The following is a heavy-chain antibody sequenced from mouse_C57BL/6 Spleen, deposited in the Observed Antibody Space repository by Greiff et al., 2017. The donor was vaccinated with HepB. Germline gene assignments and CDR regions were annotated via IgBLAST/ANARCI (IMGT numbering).Heavy chain of an antibody. J-gene: IGHJ4*01. CDR1: GYTFTSYG. Sequence: QVQLQQSGAELARPGASVKLSCKASGYTFTSYGISWVKQRTGQGLEWIGEIYPRSGNTYYNEKFKGKATLTADKSSSTAYMELRSLTSEDSAVYFCARSTNRYYGSSPYAMDYWGQGTSVTVSS. CDR3: ARSTNRYYGSSPYAMDY. D-gene: IGHD1-1*01. CDR2: IYPRSGNT. V-gene: IGHV1-81*01.